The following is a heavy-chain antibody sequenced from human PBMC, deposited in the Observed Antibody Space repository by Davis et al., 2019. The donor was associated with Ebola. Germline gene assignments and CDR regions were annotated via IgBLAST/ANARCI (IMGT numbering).Heavy chain of an antibody. V-gene: IGHV4-34*01. J-gene: IGHJ4*02. CDR3: ARLGRGYSYGYLGY. D-gene: IGHD5-18*01. CDR2: INHSGST. Sequence: MPSETLSLTCAVYGGSFSGYYWSWIRQPPGKGLEWIGEINHSGSTNYNPSLKSRVTISVDTSKNQFSLKLSSVTAADTAVYYCARLGRGYSYGYLGYWGQGTLVTVSS. CDR1: GGSFSGYY.